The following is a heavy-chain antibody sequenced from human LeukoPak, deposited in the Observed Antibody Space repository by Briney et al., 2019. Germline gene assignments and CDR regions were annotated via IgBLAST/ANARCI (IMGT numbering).Heavy chain of an antibody. CDR1: GFTFSSYE. CDR3: ARGDYYDSSGYPDY. V-gene: IGHV3-48*03. Sequence: GGSLRLSCAASGFTFSSYEMNWVRQAPGKGLEWVSYISSSGSTIYYADSVKGRFTISRDNAKNSLHLQMNSLRAEDTAVYYCARGDYYDSSGYPDYWGQGTLVTVSS. CDR2: ISSSGSTI. J-gene: IGHJ4*02. D-gene: IGHD3-22*01.